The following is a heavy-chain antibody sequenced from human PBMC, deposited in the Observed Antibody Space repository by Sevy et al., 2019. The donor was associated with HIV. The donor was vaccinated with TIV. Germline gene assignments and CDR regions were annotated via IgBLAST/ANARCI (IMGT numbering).Heavy chain of an antibody. J-gene: IGHJ4*02. D-gene: IGHD5-12*01. V-gene: IGHV3-53*01. CDR3: ERETLSGYNL. CDR2: IYSGGNT. Sequence: GGSLRLSCAVSGFTVSNNYMSWVRQAPGKGLEWVSAIYSGGNTYYADSVKGRFTISRDNSKNTVYLQMSSLRAEDTAVYYCERETLSGYNLWGQGTLVTVSS. CDR1: GFTVSNNY.